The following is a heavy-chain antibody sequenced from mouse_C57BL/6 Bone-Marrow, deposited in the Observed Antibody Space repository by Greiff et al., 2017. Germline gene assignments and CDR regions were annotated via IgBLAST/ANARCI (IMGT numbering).Heavy chain of an antibody. Sequence: VQLQQPGAELVRPGTSVKLSCKASGYTFTSYWMHWVKQRPGQGLEWIGVIDPSDSYTNSNQKFTGKATLTVDTSSSTAYMQLSSLTSEDSAVYYCARWLLRGYFDYWGQGTTLTVSS. J-gene: IGHJ2*01. D-gene: IGHD2-3*01. CDR2: IDPSDSYT. CDR3: ARWLLRGYFDY. CDR1: GYTFTSYW. V-gene: IGHV1-59*01.